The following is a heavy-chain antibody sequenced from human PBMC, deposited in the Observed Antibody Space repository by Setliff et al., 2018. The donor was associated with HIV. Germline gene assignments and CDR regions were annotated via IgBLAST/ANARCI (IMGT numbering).Heavy chain of an antibody. D-gene: IGHD3-9*01. J-gene: IGHJ4*02. CDR1: GDAISSDY. V-gene: IGHV4-59*01. CDR3: ARGNPDYDILTGYWSHYFDY. Sequence: SETLSLTCTVSGDAISSDYWTWIRQPPGKGLDWLGNIYYSGSTNFNPSLKGRVTISLDSSKNQFSLKLNSVTAADTAMYYCARGNPDYDILTGYWSHYFDYWGRGTLVTVSS. CDR2: IYYSGST.